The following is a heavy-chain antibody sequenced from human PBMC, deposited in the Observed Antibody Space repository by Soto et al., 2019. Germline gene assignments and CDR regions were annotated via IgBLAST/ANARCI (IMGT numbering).Heavy chain of an antibody. CDR3: ARGSYWFDP. D-gene: IGHD2-15*01. CDR1: GGSISNYY. V-gene: IGHV4-59*06. CDR2: IYYSGST. J-gene: IGHJ5*02. Sequence: SETLSLTCTVSGGSISNYYWSWIRQHPGKGLEWIGYIYYSGSTYYNPSLKSRVTISVDTSKNQFSLKLSSVTAADTAVYYCARGSYWFDPWGQGTLVTVSS.